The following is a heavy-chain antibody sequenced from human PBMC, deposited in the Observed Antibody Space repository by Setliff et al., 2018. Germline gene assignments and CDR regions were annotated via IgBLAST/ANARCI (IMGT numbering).Heavy chain of an antibody. V-gene: IGHV4-39*01. CDR3: AREGRWDYNYPIY. Sequence: SETLSLTCSVSDDSFYSDYYFWGWIRQPPGKGLEWIATISSSGATNYNPSLKSRVTLSRDVAKRQFALNLRSVTAVDTAVYYCAREGRWDYNYPIYWGQGILVTVSS. CDR2: ISSSGAT. D-gene: IGHD5-12*01. J-gene: IGHJ4*02. CDR1: DDSFYSDYYF.